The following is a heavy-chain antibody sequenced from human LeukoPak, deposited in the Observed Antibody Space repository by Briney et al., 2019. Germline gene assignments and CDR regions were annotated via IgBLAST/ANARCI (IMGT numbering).Heavy chain of an antibody. CDR3: ASNGIVATAIDY. V-gene: IGHV3-23*01. CDR2: ISGSGGST. D-gene: IGHD5-12*01. CDR1: GFTFSSYA. Sequence: QTGGSLRLSCAASGFTFSSYAMSWARQAPGKGLEWVSAISGSGGSTYYADSVKGRFTISRDNSKNTLYLQMNSLRAEDTAVYFCASNGIVATAIDYWGQGTLVTVSS. J-gene: IGHJ4*02.